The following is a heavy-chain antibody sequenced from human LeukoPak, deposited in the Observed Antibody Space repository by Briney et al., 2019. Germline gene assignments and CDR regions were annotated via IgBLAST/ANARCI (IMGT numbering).Heavy chain of an antibody. CDR2: ISAYNGNT. V-gene: IGHV1-18*04. Sequence: ASVKVSCKASGYTFTCYYMHWVRHAPGQGLEWRGWISAYNGNTNYAQKLQGRVTMTTDTSTSTAYMELSSLRSDDTAVYYCARGSLLRYFDWLLSGTNWFDPWGQGTLVTVSS. D-gene: IGHD3-9*01. J-gene: IGHJ5*02. CDR3: ARGSLLRYFDWLLSGTNWFDP. CDR1: GYTFTCYY.